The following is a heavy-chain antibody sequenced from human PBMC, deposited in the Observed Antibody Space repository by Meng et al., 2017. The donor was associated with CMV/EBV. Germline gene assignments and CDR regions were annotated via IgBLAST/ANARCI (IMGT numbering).Heavy chain of an antibody. CDR3: AKDGYSGYDYDY. J-gene: IGHJ4*02. CDR2: IRYDGSNK. Sequence: GESLKTSCAASGFTFSSYGMHWVRQAPGKGLEWVAFIRYDGSNKYYADSVKGRFTISRDNSKNTLYLQMNSLRAEDTAVYYCAKDGYSGYDYDYWGQGTLVTVSS. V-gene: IGHV3-30*02. CDR1: GFTFSSYG. D-gene: IGHD5-12*01.